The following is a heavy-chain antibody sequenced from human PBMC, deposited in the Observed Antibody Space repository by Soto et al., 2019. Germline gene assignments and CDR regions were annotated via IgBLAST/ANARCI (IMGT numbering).Heavy chain of an antibody. CDR2: ISSSGSTI. V-gene: IGHV3-48*03. D-gene: IGHD3-22*01. Sequence: GGSLRLSCAASGFTFSSYEMNWVRQAPGKGLEWVSYISSSGSTIHYADSVKGRFTISRDNAKNSLYLQMNSLRAEDTAVYYCAREPYDSSGYVDYWGQGTLVTVSS. CDR1: GFTFSSYE. CDR3: AREPYDSSGYVDY. J-gene: IGHJ4*02.